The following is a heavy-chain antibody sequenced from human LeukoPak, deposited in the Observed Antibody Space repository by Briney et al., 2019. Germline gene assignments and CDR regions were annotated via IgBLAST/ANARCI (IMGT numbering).Heavy chain of an antibody. CDR1: GYTFTSYA. Sequence: GASVKVSCKASGYTFTSYAMHWVRQAPGQRLEWMGWINAGNGNTKYSQKFQGRVTITRDTSASTAYMELSSLRSEDTAAYYCARVPFQWPIDYWGQGTLVTVSS. CDR2: INAGNGNT. D-gene: IGHD6-19*01. V-gene: IGHV1-3*01. J-gene: IGHJ4*02. CDR3: ARVPFQWPIDY.